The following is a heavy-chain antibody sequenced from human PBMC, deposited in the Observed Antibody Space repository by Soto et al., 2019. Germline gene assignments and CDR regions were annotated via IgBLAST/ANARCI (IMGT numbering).Heavy chain of an antibody. CDR1: GFTFSSYG. J-gene: IGHJ6*03. CDR3: AKDYDFWSGQPHNQNYYYYYYYMDV. Sequence: GGSLRLSCAASGFTFSSYGMHWVRQAPGKGLEWVAVISYDGSNKYYADSVKGRFTISRDNSKNTLYLQMNSLRAEDTAVYYCAKDYDFWSGQPHNQNYYYYYYYMDVWGKGTTVTVSS. D-gene: IGHD3-3*01. V-gene: IGHV3-30*18. CDR2: ISYDGSNK.